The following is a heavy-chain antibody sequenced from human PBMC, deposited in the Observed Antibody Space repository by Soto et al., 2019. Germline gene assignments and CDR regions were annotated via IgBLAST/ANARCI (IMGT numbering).Heavy chain of an antibody. CDR1: GGSISSSSYY. D-gene: IGHD1-1*01. CDR2: IYYSGST. J-gene: IGHJ4*02. CDR3: ATKGTHFDY. Sequence: SETLSLTCTVSGGSISSSSYYWGWIRQPPGKGLEWIGSIYYSGSTYYNPSLKSRVTISVDTSKNQFSLKLSSVTAADTAVYYCATKGTHFDYWGQGTLVTVSS. V-gene: IGHV4-39*01.